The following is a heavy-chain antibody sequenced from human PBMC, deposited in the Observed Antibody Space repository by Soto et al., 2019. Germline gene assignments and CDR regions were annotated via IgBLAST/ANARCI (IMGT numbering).Heavy chain of an antibody. V-gene: IGHV4-30-2*01. J-gene: IGHJ4*02. CDR1: GGSISSGGYS. D-gene: IGHD3-10*01. Sequence: QLQLQESGSGLVKPSQTLSLTCAVSGGSISSGGYSWSWIRQPPGQGLEWIGYIYHSGSTYYNPSLKSRVTISVDRSKFQFSLKLSSVTAADTAVYYCARENNVLPGGYFDYWGQGTLVTVSS. CDR2: IYHSGST. CDR3: ARENNVLPGGYFDY.